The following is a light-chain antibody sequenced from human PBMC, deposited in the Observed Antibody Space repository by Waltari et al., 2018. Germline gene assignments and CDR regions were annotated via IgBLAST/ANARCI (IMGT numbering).Light chain of an antibody. J-gene: IGKJ1*01. CDR2: AAS. CDR3: QQTYTVPRS. Sequence: DIQMTQSPPSLSASVGDTGPITFRASQSDRKYLTWFQPKPGEAPKLLIHAASRLGFGVPSRFSGSGSETDFTLTIAGLQREDVGTYYCQQTYTVPRSFGQGTKV. CDR1: QSDRKY. V-gene: IGKV1-39*01.